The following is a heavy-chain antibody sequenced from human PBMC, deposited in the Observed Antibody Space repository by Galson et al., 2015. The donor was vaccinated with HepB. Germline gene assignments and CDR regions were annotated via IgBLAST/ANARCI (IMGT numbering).Heavy chain of an antibody. D-gene: IGHD4/OR15-4a*01. CDR2: ISANHGNT. Sequence: SVKVSCKASGYTFTTNGISWVRQAPGQGLEWMGWISANHGNTKYAQNLQGRVTLTRDTSTSTAYLELRSLRSDDTAAYYCARDRDYRFDYWGQGTLVTVSS. J-gene: IGHJ4*02. V-gene: IGHV1-18*04. CDR3: ARDRDYRFDY. CDR1: GYTFTTNG.